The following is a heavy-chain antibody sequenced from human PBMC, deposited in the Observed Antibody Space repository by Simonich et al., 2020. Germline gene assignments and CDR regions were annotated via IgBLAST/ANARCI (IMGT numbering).Heavy chain of an antibody. D-gene: IGHD6-13*01. Sequence: EVQLVESGGGLVQPGRSLRLSCAASGFTFDVYAMHCVRQSPGKGVEWVSGISWNSGSIGYADSVKGRFTISRDNAKNSLYLQMNSLRAEDTALYYCAKDVAAAGTEYFQHWGQGTLVTVSS. J-gene: IGHJ1*01. CDR1: GFTFDVYA. CDR2: ISWNSGSI. V-gene: IGHV3-9*01. CDR3: AKDVAAAGTEYFQH.